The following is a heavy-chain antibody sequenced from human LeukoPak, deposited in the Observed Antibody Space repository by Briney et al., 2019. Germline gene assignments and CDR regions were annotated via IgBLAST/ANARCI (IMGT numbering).Heavy chain of an antibody. Sequence: GGSLRLSCAASGFTFDDYGMSWVRQAPGKGLEWVSGINWNGGSTGYADSVKGRFTISRDNAKNSLYLQMNSLRAEDTALYYCAREGPWMRARGLYYYYYMDVWGKGTTVTVSS. J-gene: IGHJ6*03. CDR2: INWNGGST. CDR3: AREGPWMRARGLYYYYYMDV. V-gene: IGHV3-20*04. CDR1: GFTFDDYG. D-gene: IGHD1-26*01.